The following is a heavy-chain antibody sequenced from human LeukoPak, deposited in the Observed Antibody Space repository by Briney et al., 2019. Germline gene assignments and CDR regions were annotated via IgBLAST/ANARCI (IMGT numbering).Heavy chain of an antibody. CDR2: INPNSGGT. D-gene: IGHD6-6*01. Sequence: VASVKVSCKASGYTFAGYYVCWVRQAPGQGLEWMGWINPNSGGTKYAQKFQGRVTMTRNTYINTAYMELSRLRSDDKAVYYCARVRDYSSSSLDYWGQGTLVTVST. CDR1: GYTFAGYY. V-gene: IGHV1-2*02. J-gene: IGHJ4*02. CDR3: ARVRDYSSSSLDY.